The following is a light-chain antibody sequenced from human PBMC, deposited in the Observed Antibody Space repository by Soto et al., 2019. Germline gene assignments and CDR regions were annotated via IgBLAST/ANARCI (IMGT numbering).Light chain of an antibody. CDR2: DAS. CDR1: QTINNW. Sequence: DIQMTQSPSTLPASVGDRVTITCRASQTINNWLAWYQQKPGKAPKVLIYDASSLESGVPSRFSGSGSGTEFTLTISSLQPDDFATYYCQHYNSYSEAFGQGTKVDIK. J-gene: IGKJ1*01. V-gene: IGKV1-5*01. CDR3: QHYNSYSEA.